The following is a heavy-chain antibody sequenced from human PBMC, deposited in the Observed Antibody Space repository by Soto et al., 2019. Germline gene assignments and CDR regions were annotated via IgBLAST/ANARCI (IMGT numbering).Heavy chain of an antibody. Sequence: QVQLQESGPGLVKPSGTLSLTCAVSGGSISSSNWWSWVRQPPGKGLEWIGEIYHSGSTNYNPSLKSRVTLAVDKSKNQFSLKLSSVTAADTAVYYCARVVGGSQSYTDYWGQGTLVTVSS. CDR1: GGSISSSNW. J-gene: IGHJ4*02. D-gene: IGHD1-26*01. CDR3: ARVVGGSQSYTDY. CDR2: IYHSGST. V-gene: IGHV4-4*02.